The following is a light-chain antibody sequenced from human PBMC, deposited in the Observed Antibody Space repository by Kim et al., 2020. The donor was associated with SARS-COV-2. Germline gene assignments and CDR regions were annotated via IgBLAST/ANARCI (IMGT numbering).Light chain of an antibody. V-gene: IGKV3-11*01. CDR3: HHRSDWPLT. CDR1: RSVSTF. Sequence: EIVLTQSPATLSLSPGERATLSCRASRSVSTFLAWYQQKPGQAPRLLIYDASNRATGIPPRFSGSGSWTDFTLTISSLEPDDFAVYYCHHRSDWPLTFGGGTKVDIK. J-gene: IGKJ4*02. CDR2: DAS.